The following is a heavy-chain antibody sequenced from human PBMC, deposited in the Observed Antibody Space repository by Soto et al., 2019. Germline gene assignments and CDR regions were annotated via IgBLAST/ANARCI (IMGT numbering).Heavy chain of an antibody. V-gene: IGHV3-48*02. Sequence: GGSLRLSCAASGFTFSSYSMNWVRQAPGKGLEWVSYISSSSTIYYADSVKGRFTISRDNAKNSLYLQMNSLRDEDTAVYYCARDRGAYGMDVWGQGTTVTVSS. J-gene: IGHJ6*02. CDR1: GFTFSSYS. CDR3: ARDRGAYGMDV. CDR2: ISSSSTI.